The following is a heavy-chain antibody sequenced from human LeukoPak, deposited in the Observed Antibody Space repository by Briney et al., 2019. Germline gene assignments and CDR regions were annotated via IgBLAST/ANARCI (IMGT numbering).Heavy chain of an antibody. CDR1: GSTFSSYW. V-gene: IGHV3-7*01. CDR2: IKHDGSEK. CDR3: ARRELYYHFWSGYSNWFDP. D-gene: IGHD3-3*01. Sequence: GGSLRLSCVASGSTFSSYWMSWVRQAPGKGLEWVANIKHDGSEKYYVDSVKGRFTISRDNAKNSLYLQMNSLRAEDTAVYYCARRELYYHFWSGYSNWFDPWGQGTLVTVSS. J-gene: IGHJ5*02.